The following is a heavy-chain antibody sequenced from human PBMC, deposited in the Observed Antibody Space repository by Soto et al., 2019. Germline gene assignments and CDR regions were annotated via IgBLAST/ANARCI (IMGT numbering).Heavy chain of an antibody. D-gene: IGHD2-2*02. Sequence: QVQLVESGGGVVQPGRSLRLSCAASGFSVNTHVIHWIRQAPGKGLEWVAVLWYDGSREYYADSVKGRFTISRDNSKNMMYLQMDNLRVEDTAVYYCARVPRFDTWYFDYWGQGILATVSS. V-gene: IGHV3-33*01. CDR1: GFSVNTHV. J-gene: IGHJ4*02. CDR3: ARVPRFDTWYFDY. CDR2: LWYDGSRE.